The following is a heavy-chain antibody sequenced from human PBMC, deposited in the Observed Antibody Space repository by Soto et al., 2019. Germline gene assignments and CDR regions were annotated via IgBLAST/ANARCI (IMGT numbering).Heavy chain of an antibody. D-gene: IGHD4-17*01. CDR1: GFTFSSYA. CDR3: AKSGYGDYYYYYGMDV. J-gene: IGHJ6*02. Sequence: SLRLSCASSGFTFSSYAMSWVRQAQGKGLEWVSAISGSGGSTYYADSVKGRFTISRDNSRNTLYLQMNSLRAEDTAVYYCAKSGYGDYYYYYGMDVWGQGTTVTVSS. V-gene: IGHV3-23*01. CDR2: ISGSGGST.